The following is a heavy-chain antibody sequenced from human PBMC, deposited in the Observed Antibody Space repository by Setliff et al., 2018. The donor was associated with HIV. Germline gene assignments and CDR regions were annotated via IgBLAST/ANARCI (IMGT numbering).Heavy chain of an antibody. J-gene: IGHJ4*02. CDR1: GGSINRSNYY. CDR2: ISYTGST. Sequence: SETLSLTCTVPGGSINRSNYYWGWFRQPPGKWLEWIGTISYTGSTYYDPSLKSRVTISLDTSTKQFFLKLSTVTAPDTAIYYCARQTWEYYDTLTGYYRSPKNFDSWGQGTLVTVSS. D-gene: IGHD3-9*01. V-gene: IGHV4-39*01. CDR3: ARQTWEYYDTLTGYYRSPKNFDS.